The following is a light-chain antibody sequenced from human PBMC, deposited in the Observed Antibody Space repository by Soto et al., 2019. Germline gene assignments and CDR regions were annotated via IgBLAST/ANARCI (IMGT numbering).Light chain of an antibody. CDR1: SSDVGSYNL. Sequence: QSALTQPASVSGSPGQSITISCTGTSSDVGSYNLVSWYQQHPGKAPKLMIYEGNKRPSEVSNRFSASKSGNTASLTISGLQTEDEADYYCCSYAGSDTPVVFGGGTQLTVL. CDR3: CSYAGSDTPVV. J-gene: IGLJ2*01. CDR2: EGN. V-gene: IGLV2-23*01.